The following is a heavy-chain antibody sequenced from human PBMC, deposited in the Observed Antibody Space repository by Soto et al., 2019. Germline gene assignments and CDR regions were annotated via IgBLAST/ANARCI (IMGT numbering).Heavy chain of an antibody. CDR1: GYTFTSYG. D-gene: IGHD2-15*01. CDR3: AGDEGYCSGGSCYSAYYYYGMDV. CDR2: ISAYNGNT. Sequence: SVKVSCKASGYTFTSYGISWVRQAPVQGLEWMGWISAYNGNTNYAQKLQGRVTMTTDTSTSTAYMELRSLRSDDTAVYYCAGDEGYCSGGSCYSAYYYYGMDVWGQGTTVTVSS. J-gene: IGHJ6*02. V-gene: IGHV1-18*01.